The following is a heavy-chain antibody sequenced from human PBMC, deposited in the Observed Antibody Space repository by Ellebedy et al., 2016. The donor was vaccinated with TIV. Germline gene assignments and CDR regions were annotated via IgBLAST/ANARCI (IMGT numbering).Heavy chain of an antibody. J-gene: IGHJ4*02. Sequence: GESLKISCVVSGFSFRTYGMTWVRQAPGKGLEWVSLISGGGDTPHYADSVKGRFTISRDYSKNTLYLDMNSLRADDTATYYCARGTSDIWSYYEYWGQGTLVTVSS. V-gene: IGHV3-23*01. D-gene: IGHD3-10*01. CDR2: ISGGGDTP. CDR3: ARGTSDIWSYYEY. CDR1: GFSFRTYG.